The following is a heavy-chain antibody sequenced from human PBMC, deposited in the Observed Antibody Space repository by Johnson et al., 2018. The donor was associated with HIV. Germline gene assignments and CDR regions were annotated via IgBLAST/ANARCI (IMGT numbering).Heavy chain of an antibody. D-gene: IGHD3-9*01. CDR2: IKEDGSEK. V-gene: IGHV3-7*01. J-gene: IGHJ3*02. Sequence: VLLLESGGGVVRPGGSLRLSCAAPGFTFDDYGMSWVRQAPGKGLDWVANIKEDGSEKYYVDSVKGRFTISRDNAKNSLSLQMNSLRAEDTAVYYCARVLTTRGAFDIWGQGTMVTVSS. CDR3: ARVLTTRGAFDI. CDR1: GFTFDDYG.